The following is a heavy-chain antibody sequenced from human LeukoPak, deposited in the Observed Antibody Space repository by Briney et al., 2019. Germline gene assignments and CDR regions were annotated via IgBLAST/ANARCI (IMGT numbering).Heavy chain of an antibody. D-gene: IGHD3-22*01. CDR1: GFTFSSYA. Sequence: PGRSLRLSCAASGFTFSSYAMHWVRQAPGKGLEWVAVISYDGSNKYYADSVKGRFTISRDNSKNTLYLQMNSLRAEDTAVYYCARDTEVNRYYYDSSGYYADYWGQGTLVTVSS. CDR3: ARDTEVNRYYYDSSGYYADY. CDR2: ISYDGSNK. V-gene: IGHV3-30-3*01. J-gene: IGHJ4*02.